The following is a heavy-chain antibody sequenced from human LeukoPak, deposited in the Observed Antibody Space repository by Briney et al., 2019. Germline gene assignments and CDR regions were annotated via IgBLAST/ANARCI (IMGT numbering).Heavy chain of an antibody. Sequence: SQTLSLTCTVSGGSISSGGYYWSWIRQHPGKGLEWIGYIYYSGSTYYNPSLKSRVTISVDTSKNQFSLKLSSVTAADTAVYYCAREYDFWRGYFSHDAFDIWGQGTMVTVSS. CDR3: AREYDFWRGYFSHDAFDI. J-gene: IGHJ3*02. CDR1: GGSISSGGYY. V-gene: IGHV4-31*03. D-gene: IGHD3-3*01. CDR2: IYYSGST.